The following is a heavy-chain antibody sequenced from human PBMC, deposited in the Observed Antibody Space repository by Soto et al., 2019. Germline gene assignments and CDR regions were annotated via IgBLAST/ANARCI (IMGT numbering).Heavy chain of an antibody. Sequence: QVQLVQSGAEVKKPGASVKVSCKASGYTFTSYGISWVRQAPGQGLEWMGWISAYNGNTHYAQKLQGRFTMTTDTSTSAAYMEPRSLRCAETAVYYGARVACSSTSCYIIDYYYGMDVWGQGTTVTVSS. CDR1: GYTFTSYG. J-gene: IGHJ6*02. D-gene: IGHD2-2*02. CDR2: ISAYNGNT. V-gene: IGHV1-18*01. CDR3: ARVACSSTSCYIIDYYYGMDV.